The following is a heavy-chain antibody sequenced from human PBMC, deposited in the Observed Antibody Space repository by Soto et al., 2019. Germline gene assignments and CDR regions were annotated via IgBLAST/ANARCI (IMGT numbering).Heavy chain of an antibody. V-gene: IGHV1-69*13. CDR1: GGTFSSYA. CDR3: ARSTRGVAAAYFDY. CDR2: IIPIFGTA. Sequence: SVKVSYKASGGTFSSYAISWVRQAPGQGLEWMGGIIPIFGTANYAQKFQGRVTITADESTSTAYMELSSLRSEDTAVYYCARSTRGVAAAYFDYWGQGTLVTVSS. J-gene: IGHJ4*02. D-gene: IGHD6-13*01.